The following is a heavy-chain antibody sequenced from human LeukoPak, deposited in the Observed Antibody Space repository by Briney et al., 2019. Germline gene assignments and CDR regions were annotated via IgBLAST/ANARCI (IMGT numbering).Heavy chain of an antibody. J-gene: IGHJ4*02. V-gene: IGHV4-34*01. CDR1: GGSFSGYY. CDR2: INHSGST. Sequence: KPSETLSLTCAVYGGSFSGYYWSWIRQPPGKGLEWIGEINHSGSTNYNPSLKSRVTISVDASKNQFSLKLSSVTAADTAVYYCARGGKITMVRGVSDYWGQGTLVTVSS. CDR3: ARGGKITMVRGVSDY. D-gene: IGHD3-10*01.